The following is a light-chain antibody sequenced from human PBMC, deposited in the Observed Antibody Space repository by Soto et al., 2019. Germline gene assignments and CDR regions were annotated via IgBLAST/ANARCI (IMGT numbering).Light chain of an antibody. V-gene: IGLV2-14*03. CDR1: SSDVGAYNH. CDR2: DVS. J-gene: IGLJ1*01. Sequence: QSVLIQPASVSGSPGQSITISCTGTSSDVGAYNHVSWFQHHPGKAPKLMIYDVSNRPSGVSNRFSGSKSGNTASLTISGLQAEDEADYYCLSYTTSTTYVFGTGTKVTVL. CDR3: LSYTTSTTYV.